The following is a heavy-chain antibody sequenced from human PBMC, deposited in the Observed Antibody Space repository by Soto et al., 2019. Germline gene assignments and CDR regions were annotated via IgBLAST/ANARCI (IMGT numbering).Heavy chain of an antibody. CDR1: GFTFSSYA. Sequence: GGSLRLSCAASGFTFSSYAMHWVRQAPGKGLEWVAVISYDGSNKYYADSVKGRFTISRDNSKNTLYLQMNSLRAEDTAVYYCARERFEYSSSSYAAIWGQGTLVTVSS. V-gene: IGHV3-30-3*01. CDR2: ISYDGSNK. CDR3: ARERFEYSSSSYAAI. J-gene: IGHJ4*02. D-gene: IGHD6-6*01.